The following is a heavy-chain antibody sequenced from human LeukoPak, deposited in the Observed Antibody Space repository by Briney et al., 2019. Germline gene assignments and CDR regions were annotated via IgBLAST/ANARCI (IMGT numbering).Heavy chain of an antibody. CDR1: GFTFSTYA. Sequence: GGSLRLSCAASGFTFSTYAMSWVRQAPGKGLEWVSGISGSGGSAHYADSVKGRFTISRDNSKNTLYLQMNSLRAEDTAVYYCAISGGYWAWAHWGRGTLVTVSS. CDR2: ISGSGGSA. CDR3: AISGGYWAWAH. D-gene: IGHD1-26*01. J-gene: IGHJ4*02. V-gene: IGHV3-23*01.